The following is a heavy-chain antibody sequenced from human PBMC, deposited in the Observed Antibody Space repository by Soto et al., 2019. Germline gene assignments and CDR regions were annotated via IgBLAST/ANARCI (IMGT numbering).Heavy chain of an antibody. J-gene: IGHJ4*02. CDR1: GYTFTDFD. CDR2: MNPNTGNT. D-gene: IGHD3-9*01. V-gene: IGHV1-8*02. Sequence: QVQLVQSGPEVKKPGAPVKISCQASGYTFTDFDINWARQATGQGLEWMGWMNPNTGNTRYAQRFQGRLIMTRDTSISTAYMEMGSLNSEDTAVYYCARGKLATLTDFWGQGTLVTVSS. CDR3: ARGKLATLTDF.